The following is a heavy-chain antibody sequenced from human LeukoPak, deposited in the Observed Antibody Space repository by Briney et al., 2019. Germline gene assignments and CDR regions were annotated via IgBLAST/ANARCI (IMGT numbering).Heavy chain of an antibody. J-gene: IGHJ4*01. V-gene: IGHV3-9*02. CDR1: GFTSQNYA. CDR3: ARGSSARFIGPEY. Sequence: GGSLRLSCAVSGFTSQNYAIHWVRQGPGKGLEWVSGLDLNSGRIDYADSVKGRFTLSRDNAKNTLYLQMNSLRVEATAVYFCARGSSARFIGPEYWGHGTLVAVSS. D-gene: IGHD1-26*01. CDR2: LDLNSGRI.